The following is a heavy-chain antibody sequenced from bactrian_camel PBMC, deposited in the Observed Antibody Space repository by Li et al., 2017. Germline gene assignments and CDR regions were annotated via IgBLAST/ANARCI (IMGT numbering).Heavy chain of an antibody. CDR2: IHTNNGDT. Sequence: HVQLVESGGGSVQAGGSLRLSCTVSYFNRYCMIWARQSPGKGREGVASIHTNNGDTDYADSAKGRFTISHDNAASTVYLQMNSLKPDDTAMYYCAAARHVYRDSSYALDCQRYNDWGHGTQVTVS. J-gene: IGHJ4*01. CDR3: AAARHVYRDSSYALDCQRYND. V-gene: IGHV3S6*01. D-gene: IGHD1*01. CDR1: YFNRYC.